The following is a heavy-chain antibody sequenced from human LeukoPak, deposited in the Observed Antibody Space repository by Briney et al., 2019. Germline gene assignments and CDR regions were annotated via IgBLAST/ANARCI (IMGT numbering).Heavy chain of an antibody. D-gene: IGHD3-22*01. CDR2: IYYRGIT. V-gene: IGHV4-39*02. CDR3: ARRVRDNSGYYYVDY. J-gene: IGHJ4*02. Sequence: PSETLSLTCTVSGSSISSSSYYWGWVRQPPGKGLEWIGSIYYRGITYINPSLKSRVTISVDTSKNHFSLRLSSVTAADTAVYYCARRVRDNSGYYYVDYWGQGTLVTVSS. CDR1: GSSISSSSYY.